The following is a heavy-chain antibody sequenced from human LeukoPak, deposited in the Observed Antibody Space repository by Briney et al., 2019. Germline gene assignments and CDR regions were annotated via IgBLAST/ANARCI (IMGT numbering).Heavy chain of an antibody. D-gene: IGHD3-10*01. V-gene: IGHV3-74*01. Sequence: PGGSLRLSCAASGFSFGTYAINWVRQAPGKGLVWVSVINNDGSGTNYADSVKGRSTISRDNAKNTLYLQMTSLGAEDTAVYYCVRGGFGHAMDVWGQGTTVTVSS. J-gene: IGHJ6*02. CDR3: VRGGFGHAMDV. CDR1: GFSFGTYA. CDR2: INNDGSGT.